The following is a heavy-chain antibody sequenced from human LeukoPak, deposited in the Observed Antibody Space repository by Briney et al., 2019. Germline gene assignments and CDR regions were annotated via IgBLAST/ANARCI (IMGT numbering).Heavy chain of an antibody. D-gene: IGHD2-21*01. CDR2: ISTSSSTI. CDR3: ARGHHYSFDY. Sequence: GGSLRLSCAASGFIFSTYSMNWVRQAPGKGLEWISYISTSSSTISYADSVKGRFTISSDIVKNSLYLQMNSLRAEDTAVYYCARGHHYSFDYWGQGTLVTVSS. CDR1: GFIFSTYS. V-gene: IGHV3-48*01. J-gene: IGHJ4*02.